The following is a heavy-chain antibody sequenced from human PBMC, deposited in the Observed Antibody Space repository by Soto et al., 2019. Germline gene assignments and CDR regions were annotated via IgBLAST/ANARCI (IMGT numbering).Heavy chain of an antibody. CDR2: IWYDGSNK. J-gene: IGHJ6*02. V-gene: IGHV3-33*01. Sequence: GGALRLSRAAAGFTFSSYCMHWGPQGPGKGLEWVAVIWYDGSNKYYADSVKGRFTISRDNSKNTLYLQMNSLRAEDTAVYYCARDETIFHGYGMDVWGQGATVTVSS. CDR1: GFTFSSYC. D-gene: IGHD3-3*01. CDR3: ARDETIFHGYGMDV.